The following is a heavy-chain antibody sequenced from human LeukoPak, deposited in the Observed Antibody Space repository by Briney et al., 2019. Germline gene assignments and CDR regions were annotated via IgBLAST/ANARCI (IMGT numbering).Heavy chain of an antibody. CDR1: GFTFSSYS. V-gene: IGHV3-21*01. J-gene: IGHJ4*02. D-gene: IGHD6-6*01. CDR2: ISSSSSYI. CDR3: ARLAYSSSSGGFDY. Sequence: RTGGSLRLSCAASGFTFSSYSMNWVRQAPGKGLEWVSSISSSSSYIYYADSVKGRFTISRDNAKNSLYLQMNSLRAEDTAVYYCARLAYSSSSGGFDYWGQGTLVTVSS.